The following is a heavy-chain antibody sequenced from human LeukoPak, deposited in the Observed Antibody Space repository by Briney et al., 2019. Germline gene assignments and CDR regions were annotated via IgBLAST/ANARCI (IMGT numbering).Heavy chain of an antibody. Sequence: PGGSLRLSCAASGFTVRSNYMIWVRQAPGRGLEWVSVIYSGGSTYYTDSVKGRFTISRDNSKNTLYLQMNSLRAEDTAVYYCARYQPGSAFDIWGQGTMVTVSS. D-gene: IGHD2-2*01. CDR3: ARYQPGSAFDI. CDR2: IYSGGST. J-gene: IGHJ3*02. V-gene: IGHV3-66*02. CDR1: GFTVRSNY.